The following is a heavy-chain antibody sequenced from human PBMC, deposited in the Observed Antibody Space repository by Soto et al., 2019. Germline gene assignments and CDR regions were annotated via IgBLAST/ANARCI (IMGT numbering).Heavy chain of an antibody. Sequence: AGGSLRLSCAASGFTLSDYALHWVRQAPGKGLEWVAVTPYVGNSVYYADSVEGRYTISRDNSKNTMYLQMNSLRAEDTAIYYCARVRDTAVALYYYYGLDVWGQGTTVTVSS. V-gene: IGHV3-30-3*01. CDR1: GFTLSDYA. CDR2: TPYVGNSV. J-gene: IGHJ6*02. CDR3: ARVRDTAVALYYYYGLDV. D-gene: IGHD5-18*01.